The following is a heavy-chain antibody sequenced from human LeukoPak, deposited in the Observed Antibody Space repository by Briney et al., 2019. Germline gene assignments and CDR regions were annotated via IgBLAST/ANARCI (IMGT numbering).Heavy chain of an antibody. J-gene: IGHJ4*02. D-gene: IGHD1-26*01. CDR1: GFTFSSYW. CDR2: IKQDGSEK. Sequence: GGSLRLSCAASGFTFSSYWMSWVRQAPGKGLEWVANIKQDGSEKYYVDSVKGRFTISRDNAKNSLYLQMNSLRAEDTAVYYCARGRIVGATGAIDYWGQGTLVTVSS. V-gene: IGHV3-7*01. CDR3: ARGRIVGATGAIDY.